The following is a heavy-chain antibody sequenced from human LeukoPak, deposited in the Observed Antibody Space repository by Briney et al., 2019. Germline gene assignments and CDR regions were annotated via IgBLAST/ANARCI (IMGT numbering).Heavy chain of an antibody. CDR3: ARDVQLST. Sequence: PGGSLRLSCAASGFMFRDSAMTWVRHAPGKGLEWVALISYSGEHAYYADSVRGRFTIFRDNSENTLSLQMNSLRVEDTARYYCARDVQLSTWGLGTMVTVSS. CDR1: GFMFRDSA. J-gene: IGHJ3*01. D-gene: IGHD3-16*02. CDR2: ISYSGEHA. V-gene: IGHV3-23*01.